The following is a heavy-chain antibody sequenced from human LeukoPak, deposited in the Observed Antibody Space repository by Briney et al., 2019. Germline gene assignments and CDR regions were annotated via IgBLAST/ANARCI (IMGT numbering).Heavy chain of an antibody. D-gene: IGHD2-2*02. Sequence: GGSLRLSCAASGFTFGSYSMNWVRQAPGKGLEWVSYISSSSSTIYYADSVKGRFTISRDNSKNTLYLQMNSLRAEDTAVYYCAKDGCSSTSCYTDYWGQGTLVTVSS. J-gene: IGHJ4*02. CDR1: GFTFGSYS. V-gene: IGHV3-48*01. CDR3: AKDGCSSTSCYTDY. CDR2: ISSSSSTI.